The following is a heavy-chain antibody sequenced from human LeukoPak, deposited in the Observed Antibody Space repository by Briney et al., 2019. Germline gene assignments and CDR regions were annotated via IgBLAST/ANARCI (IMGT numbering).Heavy chain of an antibody. CDR2: TYTSGST. J-gene: IGHJ6*03. Sequence: SETLSLTCTVSGGSISSYYWTWIRQPPGKGLEWIGHTYTSGSTNYNPSLKSRVTISIDMSKNQFSLKLSSVTAADTAVYYCARTNYYYYMDVWGKGTTVTVSS. CDR1: GGSISSYY. CDR3: ARTNYYYYMDV. V-gene: IGHV4-4*09.